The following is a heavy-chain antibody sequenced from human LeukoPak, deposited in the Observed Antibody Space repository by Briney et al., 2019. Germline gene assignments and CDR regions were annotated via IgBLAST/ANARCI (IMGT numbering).Heavy chain of an antibody. CDR2: ISAYNGNT. Sequence: ASVKVSCKASGYTFTSYGISWVRQAPGQGLEWMGWISAYNGNTNYAQKLQGRVTMTTDTSTSTAYMELRSLRSDDTAVYYCARDPGIAVAGGSAFDIWGQGTMVTVSS. V-gene: IGHV1-18*01. CDR1: GYTFTSYG. CDR3: ARDPGIAVAGGSAFDI. D-gene: IGHD6-19*01. J-gene: IGHJ3*02.